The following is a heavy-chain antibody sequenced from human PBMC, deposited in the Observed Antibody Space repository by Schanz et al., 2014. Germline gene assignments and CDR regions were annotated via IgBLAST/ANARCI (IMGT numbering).Heavy chain of an antibody. D-gene: IGHD2-2*01. J-gene: IGHJ4*02. Sequence: QVQLVESGGGVVQPGRSLRLSCAASGFNFGDYYMTWVRQAPGKGLEWVSDISDSGDSTHYADSVKGRFTISRDNAKNSLFLQMNSLSAEDTAVYYCAKVAPAATYLDSWGLGTLVTVSS. CDR3: AKVAPAATYLDS. V-gene: IGHV3-11*01. CDR1: GFNFGDYY. CDR2: ISDSGDST.